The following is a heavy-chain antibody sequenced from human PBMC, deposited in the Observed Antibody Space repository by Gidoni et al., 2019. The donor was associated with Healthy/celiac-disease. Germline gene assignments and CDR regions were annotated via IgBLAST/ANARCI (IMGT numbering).Heavy chain of an antibody. V-gene: IGHV3-66*01. Sequence: EVQLVESVGGLVQPGGSLRLSCAASGFTVSSNYMSWVRQAPGKGLEWVSVIYSGGSTYYADSVKGRFTISRDNSKNTLYLQMNSLRAEDTAVYYCARGALSYGSGSYIDYWGQGTLVTVSS. J-gene: IGHJ4*02. CDR2: IYSGGST. D-gene: IGHD3-10*01. CDR3: ARGALSYGSGSYIDY. CDR1: GFTVSSNY.